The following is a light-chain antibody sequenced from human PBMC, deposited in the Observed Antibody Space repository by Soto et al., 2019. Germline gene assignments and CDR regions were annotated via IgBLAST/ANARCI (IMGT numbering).Light chain of an antibody. CDR1: RSDVVRYNY. Sequence: QSALTQPASVSGSPGQSITISCTGTRSDVVRYNYVSWYQQHPGKVPKLMISEVNKRPSGVSNRFSGCKFGNTASLTISGRHAEDEADYYCSSYTTAYSVVFGAGTKLTVL. CDR3: SSYTTAYSVV. V-gene: IGLV2-14*01. J-gene: IGLJ3*02. CDR2: EVN.